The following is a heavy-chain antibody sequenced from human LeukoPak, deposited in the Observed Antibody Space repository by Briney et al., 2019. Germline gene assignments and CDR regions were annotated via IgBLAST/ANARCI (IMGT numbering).Heavy chain of an antibody. V-gene: IGHV3-30*03. CDR3: AREGLNYYDSSGYYYAFDY. Sequence: GGSLRLSCAASGFTFSSYGMHWARQAPGKGLEWVAVISYDGSNKYYADSVKGRFTISRDNSKNTLYLQMNSLRAEDTAVYYCAREGLNYYDSSGYYYAFDYWGQGTLVTVSS. J-gene: IGHJ4*02. D-gene: IGHD3-22*01. CDR2: ISYDGSNK. CDR1: GFTFSSYG.